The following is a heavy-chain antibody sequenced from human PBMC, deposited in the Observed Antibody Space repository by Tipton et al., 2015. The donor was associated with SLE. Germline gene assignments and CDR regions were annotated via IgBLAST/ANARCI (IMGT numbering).Heavy chain of an antibody. V-gene: IGHV3-30*18. D-gene: IGHD3-22*01. CDR3: AKELIVGYQGVH. CDR2: ISYDGSNK. CDR1: GFTFSSYG. J-gene: IGHJ4*02. Sequence: QLVQSGGGVVQPGRSLRLSCAASGFTFSSYGMHWVRQAPGKGLEWVAVISYDGSNKYYADSVKGRFTISRDNSKNTLYLQMNSLRAEDTAVYYCAKELIVGYQGVHWGQGTLVTVSS.